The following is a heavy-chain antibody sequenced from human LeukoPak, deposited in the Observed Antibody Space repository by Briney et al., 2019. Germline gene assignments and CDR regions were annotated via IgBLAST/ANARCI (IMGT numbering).Heavy chain of an antibody. CDR3: ARLVAAVAGSSGYFDL. Sequence: SETLSLTCAVYGGSFSGYYWSWIRQPPGKGLEWIGEINHSGSTNYNPSLKSRVTISVDTSKNQFSLKLSSVTAADTAVYYCARLVAAVAGSSGYFDLWGRGTLVTVSS. J-gene: IGHJ2*01. CDR1: GGSFSGYY. D-gene: IGHD6-19*01. CDR2: INHSGST. V-gene: IGHV4-34*01.